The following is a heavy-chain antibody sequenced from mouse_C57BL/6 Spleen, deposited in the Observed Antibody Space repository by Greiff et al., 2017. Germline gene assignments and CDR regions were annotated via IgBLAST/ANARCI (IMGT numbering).Heavy chain of an antibody. J-gene: IGHJ4*01. CDR3: ARDRKGYAMDY. CDR1: GFTFSDFY. CDR2: SRNKANDYTT. D-gene: IGHD1-3*01. V-gene: IGHV7-1*01. Sequence: EVMLVESGGGLVQSGRSLRLSCATSGFTFSDFYMEWVRQAPGKGLEWIAASRNKANDYTTEYSASVKGRFIVSRDTSQSILYLQMNALRAEDTAIYYCARDRKGYAMDYWGQGTSVTVSS.